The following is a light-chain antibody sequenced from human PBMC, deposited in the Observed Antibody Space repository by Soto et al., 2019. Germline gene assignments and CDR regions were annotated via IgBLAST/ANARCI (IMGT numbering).Light chain of an antibody. Sequence: QSVLTQPASVSGSPGQSIPISCTGTSSDIGRYNLVSWYQQHPGKAPKLIIYEGTKRPSGVSNHFSGSKSGNTASLTTSGLQAEDEADYYCCSYEGGSSYVFGTGTKVTVL. V-gene: IGLV2-23*01. CDR3: CSYEGGSSYV. CDR2: EGT. CDR1: SSDIGRYNL. J-gene: IGLJ1*01.